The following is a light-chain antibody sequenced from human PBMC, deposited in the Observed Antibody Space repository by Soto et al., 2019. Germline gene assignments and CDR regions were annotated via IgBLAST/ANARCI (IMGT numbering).Light chain of an antibody. CDR1: SSDVGGHNY. J-gene: IGLJ1*01. CDR2: EVS. Sequence: QSALTQPASVSGSPGQSITISCTGTSSDVGGHNYVSWYQQYPGKAPKVMIYEVSNRPSGVSNRFSGSKSGNTASLTISGLQAEDEADYYCSSYTSSSLYVFGSGTKLPS. CDR3: SSYTSSSLYV. V-gene: IGLV2-14*01.